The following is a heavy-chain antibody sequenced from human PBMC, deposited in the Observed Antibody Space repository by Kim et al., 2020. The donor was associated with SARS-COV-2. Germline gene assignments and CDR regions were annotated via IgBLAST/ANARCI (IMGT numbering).Heavy chain of an antibody. J-gene: IGHJ4*02. V-gene: IGHV3-21*01. Sequence: GGSLRLSCAASGFTFSSYSMNWVRQAPGKGLEWVSSISSSSSYIYYADSVKGRFTISRDNAKNSLYLQMNSLRAEDTAVYYCARGPRRYSYGPGDYWGQGTLVTVSS. CDR1: GFTFSSYS. CDR2: ISSSSSYI. CDR3: ARGPRRYSYGPGDY. D-gene: IGHD5-18*01.